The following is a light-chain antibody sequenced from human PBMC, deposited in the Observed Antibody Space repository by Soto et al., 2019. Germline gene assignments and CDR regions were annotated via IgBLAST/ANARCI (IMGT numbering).Light chain of an antibody. CDR1: QTISTW. Sequence: EIQMTRSPSTLSASVVDRVTITCRASQTISTWLAWYQHKPGKAPNLLIYDASTLMSGVPSRFSGSGSGTEFTLTISSLQPGDFATYYCQQSETYPLTCGQGTRLEIK. CDR2: DAS. V-gene: IGKV1-5*01. CDR3: QQSETYPLT. J-gene: IGKJ5*01.